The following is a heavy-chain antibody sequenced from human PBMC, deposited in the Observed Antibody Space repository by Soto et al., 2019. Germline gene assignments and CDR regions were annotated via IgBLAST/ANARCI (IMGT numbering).Heavy chain of an antibody. CDR3: ARVKEDIVLMVESDAFDI. D-gene: IGHD2-8*01. J-gene: IGHJ3*02. Sequence: GGSLRLSCAASGFTFSSYWMSWVRQAPGKGLEWVANIKQDGSEKYYVDSVKGRFTISRDNAKNSLYLQMNSLRAEDTAVYYCARVKEDIVLMVESDAFDIWGQGTMVTVSS. CDR2: IKQDGSEK. V-gene: IGHV3-7*01. CDR1: GFTFSSYW.